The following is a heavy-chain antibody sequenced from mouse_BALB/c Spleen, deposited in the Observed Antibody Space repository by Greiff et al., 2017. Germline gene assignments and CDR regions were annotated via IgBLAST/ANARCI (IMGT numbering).Heavy chain of an antibody. CDR3: ATTMITTVDY. V-gene: IGHV1-67*01. Sequence: VQLQQSGPELVRPGVSVKISCKGSGYTFTDYAMHWVKQSHAKSLEWIGFISTYSGNTNYNQKFKDKATLTVDKSSSTAYMQLSSPTSEDSAVYYCATTMITTVDYWGQGTTLTVSS. CDR2: ISTYSGNT. D-gene: IGHD2-4*01. CDR1: GYTFTDYA. J-gene: IGHJ2*01.